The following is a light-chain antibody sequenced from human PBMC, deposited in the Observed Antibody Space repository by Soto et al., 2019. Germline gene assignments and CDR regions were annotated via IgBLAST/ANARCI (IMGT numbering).Light chain of an antibody. CDR1: QSPIYSDGKTY. Sequence: DIVMTQTPLSLSVTPGQPASISCKSSQSPIYSDGKTYLYWYLQKAGQPPQLLIYEVSKRFSGVPDRFSGSGSGTDFTLTISSLEPDDFAVYYCQHRADWPRGSFGQGTKLEIK. CDR3: QHRADWPRGS. CDR2: EVS. V-gene: IGKV2D-29*01. J-gene: IGKJ2*01.